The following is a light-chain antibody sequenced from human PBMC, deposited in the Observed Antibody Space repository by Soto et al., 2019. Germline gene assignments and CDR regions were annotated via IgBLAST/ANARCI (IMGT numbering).Light chain of an antibody. Sequence: DIQMTQSPSSLSASVGDKVTITCRASQGFSDYLAWFQHKPGKVPKLLIYVASTLQSGVPSLFSGSRSGTDLTLTISSLQPEDVATYYCQKYDSAPLTFGGGTKVEIK. CDR2: VAS. V-gene: IGKV1-27*01. J-gene: IGKJ4*01. CDR3: QKYDSAPLT. CDR1: QGFSDY.